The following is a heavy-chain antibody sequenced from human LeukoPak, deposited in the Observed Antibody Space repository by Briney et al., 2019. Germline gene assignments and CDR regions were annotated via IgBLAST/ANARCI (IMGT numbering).Heavy chain of an antibody. CDR2: ISGSGGGT. D-gene: IGHD2-15*01. J-gene: IGHJ4*02. Sequence: GGSLRLSCAAPGFTFSSYAMSWVRQAPGQGLEWVSAISGSGGGTYYADSVKGRFTISRDNSKNTLYLQMNSLRAEDTAVYYCAKSYGALRLGYCSGGSCYDGFDYWGQGTLVTVSS. CDR1: GFTFSSYA. CDR3: AKSYGALRLGYCSGGSCYDGFDY. V-gene: IGHV3-23*01.